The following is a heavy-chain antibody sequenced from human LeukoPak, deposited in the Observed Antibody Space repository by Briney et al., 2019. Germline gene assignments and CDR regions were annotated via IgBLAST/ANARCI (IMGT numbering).Heavy chain of an antibody. CDR1: GGTFSSYA. V-gene: IGHV1-69*01. J-gene: IGHJ4*02. CDR2: SIPIFGTA. CDR3: AREEYSGSYYFYY. D-gene: IGHD1-26*01. Sequence: ASVTVACKAAGGTFSSYAIRWVRQAPGQGREWMGGSIPIFGTANYGQKVQGRGTITADESTSTAYMELGSRRCEDTAVYYCAREEYSGSYYFYYWGQGTLVTVSS.